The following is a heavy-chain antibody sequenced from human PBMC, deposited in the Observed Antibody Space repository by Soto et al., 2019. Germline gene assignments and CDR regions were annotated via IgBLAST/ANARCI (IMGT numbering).Heavy chain of an antibody. V-gene: IGHV4-59*08. CDR3: ATLRGLGVVSPYFDY. J-gene: IGHJ4*02. CDR2: IYYTGIT. CDR1: GASINNYH. Sequence: QVQLQESGPGLLKPSETLSLTCTVSGASINNYHWTWIRQPPGKGLEWIAYIYYTGITNFNPSLKSRVTSSMDTSKNQFPLKLRSVTAADTAVYFCATLRGLGVVSPYFDYWGQGLMVTVSS. D-gene: IGHD3-10*01.